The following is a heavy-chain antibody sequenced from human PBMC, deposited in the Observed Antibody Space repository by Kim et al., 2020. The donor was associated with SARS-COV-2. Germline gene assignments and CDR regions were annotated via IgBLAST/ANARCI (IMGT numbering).Heavy chain of an antibody. J-gene: IGHJ2*01. CDR2: INHSGST. D-gene: IGHD6-19*01. CDR1: GGSFSGYY. Sequence: SETLSLTCAVYGGSFSGYYWSWIRQPPGKGLEWIGEINHSGSTNYNPSLKSRVTISVDTSKNQFSLKLSSVTAADTAVYYCARLKWAVADNYWYFDLWGRGTLVTVSS. CDR3: ARLKWAVADNYWYFDL. V-gene: IGHV4-34*01.